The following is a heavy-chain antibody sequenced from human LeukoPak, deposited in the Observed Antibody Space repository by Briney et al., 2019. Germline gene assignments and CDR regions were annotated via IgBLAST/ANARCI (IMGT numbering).Heavy chain of an antibody. CDR2: ISSSSSYI. CDR3: ASMYYYDSTPDY. J-gene: IGHJ4*02. D-gene: IGHD3-22*01. CDR1: GFTFSSYS. V-gene: IGHV3-21*01. Sequence: PGGSLSLSCAASGFTFSSYSMNWVRQAPGKGLEWVSSISSSSSYIYYADSVKGRLNISRENAKKSLYLQMNSLRAEDTAVYYCASMYYYDSTPDYWGQGTLVSVFS.